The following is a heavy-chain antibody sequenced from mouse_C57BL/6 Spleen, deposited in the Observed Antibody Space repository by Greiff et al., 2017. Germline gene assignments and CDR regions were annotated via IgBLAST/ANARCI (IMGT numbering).Heavy chain of an antibody. CDR1: GYTFTDYY. Sequence: QVHVKQSGPELVKPGASVKISCKASGYTFTDYYINWVKQRPGQGLEWIGWIFPGSGSTYYNEKFKGKATLTVDKSSSTADMLLSSLTSEDSAVYLCAGGGLRRGIAYWGQGTLVTVSA. CDR3: AGGGLRRGIAY. V-gene: IGHV1-75*01. J-gene: IGHJ3*01. CDR2: IFPGSGST.